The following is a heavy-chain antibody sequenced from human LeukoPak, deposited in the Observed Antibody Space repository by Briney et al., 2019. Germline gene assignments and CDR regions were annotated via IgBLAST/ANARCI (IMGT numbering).Heavy chain of an antibody. Sequence: SDTLSLTCTVSGGPISSHYWLWIRQPPGKGLELIGYIYYSGSTNYNPSLKSRVTISVDTSKSQFSLKLSSVTAADTAVYYCAREDYDILDVRGKGTTVTVSS. CDR2: IYYSGST. CDR1: GGPISSHY. J-gene: IGHJ6*04. V-gene: IGHV4-59*11. D-gene: IGHD3-9*01. CDR3: AREDYDILDV.